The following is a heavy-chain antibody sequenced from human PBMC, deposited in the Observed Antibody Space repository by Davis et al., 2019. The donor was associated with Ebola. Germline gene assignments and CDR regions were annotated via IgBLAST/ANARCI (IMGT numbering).Heavy chain of an antibody. J-gene: IGHJ5*02. CDR3: AKDDGPRRLADP. V-gene: IGHV3-30*02. CDR1: GLTFSTYA. D-gene: IGHD5-24*01. Sequence: GESLKISCAGSGLTFSTYAMTWVRQAPGKGLEWVAFIQSDGSNKYYADSVKGRFTISRDNSKNTVYLQLNILRPEDTAVYNCAKDDGPRRLADPWGQGTLVTVSS. CDR2: IQSDGSNK.